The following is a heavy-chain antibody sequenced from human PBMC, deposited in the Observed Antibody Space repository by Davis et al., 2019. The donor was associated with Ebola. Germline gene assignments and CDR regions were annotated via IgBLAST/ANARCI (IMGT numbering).Heavy chain of an antibody. J-gene: IGHJ3*02. Sequence: GESLKISCAASGFPFSIYSMNWVRQAPGKGLEWVALISFDESNKYYADSVKGRFTISRDNSKNTLYLQMNGLTAEDMAVYYCVRVESSAPDGLDIWGQGTMVTVSS. CDR1: GFPFSIYS. CDR2: ISFDESNK. CDR3: VRVESSAPDGLDI. D-gene: IGHD3-22*01. V-gene: IGHV3-30*03.